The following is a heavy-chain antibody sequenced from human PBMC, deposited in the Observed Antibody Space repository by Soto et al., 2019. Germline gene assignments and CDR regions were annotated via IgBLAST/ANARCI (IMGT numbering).Heavy chain of an antibody. CDR1: GGTFSTYT. J-gene: IGHJ4*02. Sequence: GASVKVSCKASGGTFSTYTISWVRQAPGQGLEWMGRIIPILNSVNYGQKFQGRVTITADKTTSTAYMELSSLRSEDTAVYYCARGGTPIDYWGQGTLVTVSS. D-gene: IGHD3-16*01. CDR2: IIPILNSV. V-gene: IGHV1-69*08. CDR3: ARGGTPIDY.